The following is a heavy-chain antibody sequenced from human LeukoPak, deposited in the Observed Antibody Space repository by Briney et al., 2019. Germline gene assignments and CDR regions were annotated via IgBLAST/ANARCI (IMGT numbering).Heavy chain of an antibody. J-gene: IGHJ4*02. Sequence: PSQTLSLTCAVSGGSISSGGYSWGWIRQPPGKGLEWIGYIYHSGSTYYNPSLKSRVTISVDRSKNQFSLKLSSVTAADTAVYYCARDRGLRTNYFDYWGQGTLVTVSS. D-gene: IGHD3-10*01. CDR1: GGSISSGGYS. CDR3: ARDRGLRTNYFDY. V-gene: IGHV4-30-2*01. CDR2: IYHSGST.